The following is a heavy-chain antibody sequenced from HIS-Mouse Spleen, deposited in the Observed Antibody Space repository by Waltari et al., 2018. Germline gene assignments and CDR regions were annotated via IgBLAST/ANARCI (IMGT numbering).Heavy chain of an antibody. CDR1: GYTFTSYD. CDR3: ARKGTKQQFDAFDI. V-gene: IGHV1-8*01. J-gene: IGHJ3*02. CDR2: VNPNSGNT. D-gene: IGHD6-13*01. Sequence: QVQLVQSGAEVKKPGASVTVSCKASGYTFTSYDINWVRQATGQGLEWMGWVNPNSGNTGYAQKFQGRVTMTRNTSISTAYMELSSLRSEDTAVYYCARKGTKQQFDAFDIWGQGTMVTVSS.